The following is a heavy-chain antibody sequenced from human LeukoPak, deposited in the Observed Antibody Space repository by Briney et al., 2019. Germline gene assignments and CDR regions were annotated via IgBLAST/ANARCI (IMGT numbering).Heavy chain of an antibody. V-gene: IGHV3-9*03. CDR1: GFAFYDYA. CDR3: AEGGYYDSSGLGDY. D-gene: IGHD3-22*01. J-gene: IGHJ4*02. CDR2: ISWNSGSI. Sequence: SLRLSCAAPGFAFYDYAMHWVRQAPGQGLEWVSGISWNSGSIGYADSVKGRFTISRDNAKNSLYLQMNSLIAEDLALYYCAEGGYYDSSGLGDYWGQGTLVTVSS.